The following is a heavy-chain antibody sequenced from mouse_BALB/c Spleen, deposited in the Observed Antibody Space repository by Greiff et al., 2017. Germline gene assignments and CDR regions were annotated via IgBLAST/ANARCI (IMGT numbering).Heavy chain of an antibody. CDR2: ISSGGST. J-gene: IGHJ4*01. D-gene: IGHD1-1*01. V-gene: IGHV5-6-5*01. CDR1: GFTFSSYA. Sequence: EVKVVESGGGLVKPGGSLKLSCAASGFTFSSYAMSWVRQTPEKRLEWVASISSGGSTYYPDSVKGRFTISRDNARNILYLQMSSLRSEDTAMYYCARVDYYGSSDAMDYWGQGTSVTVSS. CDR3: ARVDYYGSSDAMDY.